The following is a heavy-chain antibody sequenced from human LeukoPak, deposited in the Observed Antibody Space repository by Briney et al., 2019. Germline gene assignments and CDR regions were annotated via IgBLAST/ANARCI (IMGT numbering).Heavy chain of an antibody. CDR1: GYTFTGYY. J-gene: IGHJ3*02. CDR2: INPNSGDT. V-gene: IGHV1-2*02. Sequence: GASVKVSCKASGYTFTGYYMHWVRQAPGQGLEWMGWINPNSGDTNYAQKFQDRVTMTRDTSISTAYMEMSGLRSDDSAVYYCARYPVAGTQGHDAFDIWGQGTMVTVSS. D-gene: IGHD6-19*01. CDR3: ARYPVAGTQGHDAFDI.